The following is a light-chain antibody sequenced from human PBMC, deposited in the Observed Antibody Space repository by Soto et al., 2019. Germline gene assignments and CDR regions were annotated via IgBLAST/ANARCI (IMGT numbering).Light chain of an antibody. CDR1: QGISSA. J-gene: IGKJ5*01. CDR3: QQFNGYPHT. CDR2: SAS. V-gene: IGKV1-13*02. Sequence: AIQLTQSPSSLSTSVGDRVTITCRASQGISSALAWFQQKPGKAPQLLIYSASTLESGVPSRFSGSGSGTEFSLTLSSLQPEDFATYFCQQFNGYPHTFGQGTRLEIK.